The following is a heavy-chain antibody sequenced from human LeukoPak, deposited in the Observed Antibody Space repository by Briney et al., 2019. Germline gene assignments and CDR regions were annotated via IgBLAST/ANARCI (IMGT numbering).Heavy chain of an antibody. V-gene: IGHV3-7*01. CDR3: ARHNSRVSYAFDI. J-gene: IGHJ3*02. CDR2: IKEDGSEK. CDR1: GFSFTTYW. Sequence: GGSLRLSCAASGFSFTTYWMGWVRQAPGKGLEWVANIKEDGSEKYYVDSVKGRFTISRDNAKNSLYLQMNSLRAEDTAVYYCARHNSRVSYAFDIWGQGTMVTVSS. D-gene: IGHD2/OR15-2a*01.